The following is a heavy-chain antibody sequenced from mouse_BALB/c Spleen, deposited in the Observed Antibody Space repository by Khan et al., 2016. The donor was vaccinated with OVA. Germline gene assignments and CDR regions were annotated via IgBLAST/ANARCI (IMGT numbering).Heavy chain of an antibody. CDR1: GLNIKDTY. CDR2: IDPPNGST. CDR3: ARMAIK. Sequence: VQLQQPGAELVKSGATVKLSCTASGLNIKDTYMHWLQQWPDKGLELIGRIDPPNGSTKYAPKFQRKATITADTSSNTAYLQISSLKSEDTAVCYCARMAIKWGKGTTLTFPS. J-gene: IGHJ2*01. V-gene: IGHV14-3*02. D-gene: IGHD1-3*01.